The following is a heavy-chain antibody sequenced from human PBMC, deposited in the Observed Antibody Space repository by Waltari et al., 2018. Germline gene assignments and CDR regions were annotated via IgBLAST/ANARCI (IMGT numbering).Heavy chain of an antibody. D-gene: IGHD7-27*01. CDR3: ARGPGEFLPIDF. V-gene: IGHV3-53*01. J-gene: IGHJ4*02. CDR1: GFTVSTNY. Sequence: EVQLVESGGGLFQPGGSLRLSCAASGFTVSTNYMSWVRQAPGKGMDWFSVIYSGGNTYSADSVKGRFTISRDNSKNTMYLQMNSLRAQDTAVYYCARGPGEFLPIDFWGPGTLVTVSS. CDR2: IYSGGNT.